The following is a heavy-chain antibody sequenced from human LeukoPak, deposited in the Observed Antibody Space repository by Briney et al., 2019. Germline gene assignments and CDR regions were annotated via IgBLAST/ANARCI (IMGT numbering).Heavy chain of an antibody. D-gene: IGHD5-18*01. CDR2: IIPIFGTA. Sequence: SVKVSCKASGGTFSSYAISWVRLAPGQGLEWMGGIIPIFGTANYAQKFQGRVTITADESTSTAYMELSSLRSEDTAVYYCATRPSGYSYGYSYYYYGMDVWGQGTTVTVSS. CDR3: ATRPSGYSYGYSYYYYGMDV. V-gene: IGHV1-69*13. CDR1: GGTFSSYA. J-gene: IGHJ6*02.